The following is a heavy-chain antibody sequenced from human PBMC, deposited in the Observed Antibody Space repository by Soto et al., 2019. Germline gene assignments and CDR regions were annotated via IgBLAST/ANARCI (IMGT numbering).Heavy chain of an antibody. J-gene: IGHJ4*02. CDR2: IKSKTDGGTT. Sequence: GSLRLSCAASGFTFSNAWMSWVRQAPGKGLEWVGRIKSKTDGGTTDYAAPVKGRFTISRDDPKNTLYLQMNSLKTKDTAVYYCTTGPPYCSGGSCYEKAGYDYWGQGTLVTVSS. D-gene: IGHD2-15*01. V-gene: IGHV3-15*01. CDR1: GFTFSNAW. CDR3: TTGPPYCSGGSCYEKAGYDY.